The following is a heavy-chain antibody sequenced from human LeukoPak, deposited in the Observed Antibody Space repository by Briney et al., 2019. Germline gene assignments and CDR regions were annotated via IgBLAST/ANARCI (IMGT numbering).Heavy chain of an antibody. J-gene: IGHJ3*02. V-gene: IGHV4-34*01. Sequence: SETLSLTCAVYGGSFSGYYWSWIRQPPGKGLEWIGEINHSGSTNYNPSFKSRVTISVDTSKNQFSLKLSSVTAADTAVYYCARLKPDYGGKNAFDIWGQGTMVTVSS. CDR1: GGSFSGYY. CDR3: ARLKPDYGGKNAFDI. CDR2: INHSGST. D-gene: IGHD4-23*01.